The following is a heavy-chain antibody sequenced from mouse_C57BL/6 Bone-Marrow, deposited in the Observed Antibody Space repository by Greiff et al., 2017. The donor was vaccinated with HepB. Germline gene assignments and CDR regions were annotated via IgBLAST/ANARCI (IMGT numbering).Heavy chain of an antibody. Sequence: QVQLQQPGAELVKPGASVKLSCRASGFTFTSYWMHWVKQRPGQGLEWIGMIHPNSGSTNYNEKFKSKSTLTVDKSSSTAYMQLSSLTSEDSAVYYCARDGYCFDYWGQGTTLTVTS. CDR1: GFTFTSYW. V-gene: IGHV1-64*01. D-gene: IGHD2-3*01. CDR2: IHPNSGST. CDR3: ARDGYCFDY. J-gene: IGHJ2*01.